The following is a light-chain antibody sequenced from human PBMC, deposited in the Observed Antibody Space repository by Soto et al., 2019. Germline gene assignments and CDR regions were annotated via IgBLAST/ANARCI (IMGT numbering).Light chain of an antibody. CDR2: EVN. V-gene: IGLV2-8*01. J-gene: IGLJ1*01. Sequence: QSALTQPPSASGSPGQSVAISCTGTSSDVGVYNYVSWYQLHPGKAPKLMIYEVNLRPSGVPDRFSGSKSGNTASLTVSGLRAEDEADYYCSSYAGSNNYVFGTGPKVTVL. CDR1: SSDVGVYNY. CDR3: SSYAGSNNYV.